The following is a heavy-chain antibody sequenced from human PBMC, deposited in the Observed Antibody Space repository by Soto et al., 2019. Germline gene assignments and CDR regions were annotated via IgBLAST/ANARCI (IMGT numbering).Heavy chain of an antibody. CDR3: VKDGGFCSSATCYTPRNHYFGA. D-gene: IGHD2-2*02. V-gene: IGHV3-7*03. CDR2: IKFDGSEK. Sequence: GSLRLSCAASGVDFSVYWMSWVRQAPGKGPEWVANIKFDGSEKQNVDSVKGRFTISRDNARNSVFLQMNSLRAGDTAVYYCVKDGGFCSSATCYTPRNHYFGAWGQGTLVTVSS. J-gene: IGHJ1*01. CDR1: GVDFSVYW.